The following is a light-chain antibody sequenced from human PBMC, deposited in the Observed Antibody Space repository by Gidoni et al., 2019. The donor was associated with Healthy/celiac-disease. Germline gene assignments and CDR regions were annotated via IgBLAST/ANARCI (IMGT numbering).Light chain of an antibody. Sequence: DIQMTQSPSTLSASVGDRVTSTCRASQSIRTSMAWYQQKPGKAPKLLIYRASSLQSGVPSRFSGSGSGTEFTLTISSLQPDDFATYYCQQYNSYSRTFGQGTKVENK. CDR1: QSIRTS. CDR2: RAS. CDR3: QQYNSYSRT. J-gene: IGKJ1*01. V-gene: IGKV1-5*03.